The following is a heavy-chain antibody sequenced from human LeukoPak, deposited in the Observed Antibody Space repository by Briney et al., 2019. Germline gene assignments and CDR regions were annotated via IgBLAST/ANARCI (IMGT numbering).Heavy chain of an antibody. CDR1: GFTFSSYG. D-gene: IGHD2-21*02. CDR3: ARHGGSSVVTSQEYGVDV. CDR2: ISYDGSNK. J-gene: IGHJ6*02. V-gene: IGHV3-30*19. Sequence: GGSLRLSCAASGFTFSSYGMHWVRQAPGKGLEWVAVISYDGSNKYYADSVKGRFTISRDNSKNTLYLQMNSLRAEDTAVYYCARHGGSSVVTSQEYGVDVWGQGTTVTVSS.